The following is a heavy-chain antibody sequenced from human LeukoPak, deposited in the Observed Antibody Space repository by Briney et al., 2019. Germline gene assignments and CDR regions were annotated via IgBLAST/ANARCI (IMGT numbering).Heavy chain of an antibody. CDR2: INTNTGNP. V-gene: IGHV7-4-1*02. CDR1: GYTFISHA. CDR3: ARSVVVIIYYGMDV. J-gene: IGHJ6*02. D-gene: IGHD3-22*01. Sequence: ASVKVSCKASGYTFISHAMNWVRQAPGQGLEWMGWINTNTGNPTYAQGFTGRFVFSLDTSVSTAYLQISSLKAEDTAVYYCARSVVVIIYYGMDVWGQGTTVTVSS.